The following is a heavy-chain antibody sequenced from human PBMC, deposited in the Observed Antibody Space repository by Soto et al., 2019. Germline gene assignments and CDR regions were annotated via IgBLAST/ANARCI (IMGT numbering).Heavy chain of an antibody. V-gene: IGHV4-61*01. Sequence: PSETLSLTCTVSGGSVSSGSYYWSWIRQPPGKGLEWIGYIYYSGSTNCNPSLKSRVTISVDTSKNQFSLKLSSVTAADTAVYYCAREYSSSSSFDYWGQGTLVTVSS. J-gene: IGHJ4*02. CDR1: GGSVSSGSYY. CDR3: AREYSSSSSFDY. CDR2: IYYSGST. D-gene: IGHD6-6*01.